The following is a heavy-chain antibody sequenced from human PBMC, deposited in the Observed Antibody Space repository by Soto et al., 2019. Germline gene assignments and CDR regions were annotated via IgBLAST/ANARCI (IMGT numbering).Heavy chain of an antibody. CDR3: AKDIGTVDY. Sequence: GGSLRLSCAASGFTFDDYAMHWVRQAPGKGLEWVSGISWNSGSIGYADSVKGRFTISRDNAKNSLYLQMNSLRAEDTALYYCAKDIGTVDYWGQGTLVTVSS. V-gene: IGHV3-9*01. CDR1: GFTFDDYA. J-gene: IGHJ4*02. D-gene: IGHD1-1*01. CDR2: ISWNSGSI.